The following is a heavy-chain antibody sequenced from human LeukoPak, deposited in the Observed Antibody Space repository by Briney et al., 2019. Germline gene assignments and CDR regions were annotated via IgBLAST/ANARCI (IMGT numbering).Heavy chain of an antibody. V-gene: IGHV3-53*04. CDR2: IYSGGST. CDR1: GFTFSSYA. CDR3: ARDHGGIIDY. Sequence: GGSLRLSCAASGFTFSSYAMSWVRQAPGKGLEWVSVIYSGGSTYYADSVKGRFTISRHNSKNTLYLQMNSLRAEDTAVYYGARDHGGIIDYWGQGTLVTVSS. J-gene: IGHJ4*02. D-gene: IGHD4-23*01.